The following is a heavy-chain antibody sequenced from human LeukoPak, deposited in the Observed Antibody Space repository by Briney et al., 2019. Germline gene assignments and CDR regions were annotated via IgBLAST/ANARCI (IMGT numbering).Heavy chain of an antibody. CDR1: GFTFGAYT. Sequence: GGSLRLSCAASGFTFGAYTINWVRQAPGKGLEWVSVIYSGGSTYYADSVKGRFTISRDNSKNTVYLQMNSLRAEDTAVYYCARGSSGYYYSLLGYWGQGTLVTVSS. CDR3: ARGSSGYYYSLLGY. CDR2: IYSGGST. J-gene: IGHJ4*02. D-gene: IGHD3-22*01. V-gene: IGHV3-53*01.